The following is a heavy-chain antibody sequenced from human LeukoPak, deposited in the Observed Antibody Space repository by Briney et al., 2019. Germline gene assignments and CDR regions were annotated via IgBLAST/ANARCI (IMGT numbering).Heavy chain of an antibody. CDR3: ARHVRSGYNLLDY. CDR2: IHFSGSS. CDR1: GGSISNYY. Sequence: SETLSLTCTVSGGSISNYYWSWIRQPPGKGLEWIGYIHFSGSSNQNPSLKSRVPMPVDTSKNQFSLKLSSVTAADTAVYYCARHVRSGYNLLDYWGQGTLVTVSS. D-gene: IGHD5-24*01. J-gene: IGHJ4*02. V-gene: IGHV4-59*08.